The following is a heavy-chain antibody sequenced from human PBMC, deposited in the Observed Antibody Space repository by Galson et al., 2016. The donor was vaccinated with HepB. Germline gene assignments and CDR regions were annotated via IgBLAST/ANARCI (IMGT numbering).Heavy chain of an antibody. D-gene: IGHD1-26*01. CDR2: IDGRGDRT. CDR1: GFTFNSYA. J-gene: IGHJ4*02. Sequence: SLRLSCAASGFTFNSYAMSWVRQAPGKGLEWVSTIDGRGDRTYYADSVKGRFTISRDNSKNALYLQMNSLRAEDTAVYYCAKDLFIVIEGDYWGRGTLVTVSS. V-gene: IGHV3-23*01. CDR3: AKDLFIVIEGDY.